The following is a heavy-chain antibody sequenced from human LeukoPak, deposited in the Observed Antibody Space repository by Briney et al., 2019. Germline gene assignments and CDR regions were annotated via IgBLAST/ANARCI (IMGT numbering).Heavy chain of an antibody. V-gene: IGHV4-39*07. J-gene: IGHJ5*02. CDR3: ARTAPHYGSGRSDWFDP. CDR1: GGSISSSSYY. Sequence: NPSETLSLTCTVSGGSISSSSYYWGWICQPPGKGLEWIGSIYYSGSTYYNPSLKSRVTISVDTSKNQFSLKLSSVTAADTAVYYCARTAPHYGSGRSDWFDPWGQGTLVTVSS. CDR2: IYYSGST. D-gene: IGHD3-10*01.